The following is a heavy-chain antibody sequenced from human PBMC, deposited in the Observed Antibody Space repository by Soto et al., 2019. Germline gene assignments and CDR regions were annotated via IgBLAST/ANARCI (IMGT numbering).Heavy chain of an antibody. Sequence: QVTLKESGPVLVKPTETLTLRCTVSGLSITDSEMGVSWIRQPPGQPLEWLAHIDSSGEKSYRTFLKSRLAISKDTSKSPIVLTMTNMDPADTATYYCARRRLAVAASPWVDPWGQGNPVTVSS. D-gene: IGHD6-13*01. CDR3: ARRRLAVAASPWVDP. CDR1: GLSITDSEMG. V-gene: IGHV2-26*01. J-gene: IGHJ5*02. CDR2: IDSSGEK.